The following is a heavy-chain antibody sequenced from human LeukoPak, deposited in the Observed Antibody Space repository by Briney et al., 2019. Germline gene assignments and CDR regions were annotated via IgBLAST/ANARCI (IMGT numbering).Heavy chain of an antibody. J-gene: IGHJ1*01. CDR2: VYTTGGT. Sequence: SETLSLTCSVSGASIHSYYWSWIRQSAGKGLEYIGRVYTTGGTHYNPTLKSRLTLSADTSKNQFYLTLSSVTAADTAVYYCATGSGYYRGAEYFEYWGQGILVTVSS. CDR1: GASIHSYY. D-gene: IGHD3-22*01. CDR3: ATGSGYYRGAEYFEY. V-gene: IGHV4-4*07.